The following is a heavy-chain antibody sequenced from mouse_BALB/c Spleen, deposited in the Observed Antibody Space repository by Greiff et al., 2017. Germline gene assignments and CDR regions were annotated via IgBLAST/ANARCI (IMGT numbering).Heavy chain of an antibody. J-gene: IGHJ4*01. D-gene: IGHD2-1*01. CDR3: ARPNYPRAMDY. Sequence: QVQLQQSGAELAKPGASVKMSCKASGYTFTSYWMHWVKQRPGQGLEWIGYINPITGYTEYNQKFKDKATLTADKSSSTAYMQLSSLTSEDSAVYYCARPNYPRAMDYWGQGTSVTVSS. CDR1: GYTFTSYW. V-gene: IGHV1-7*01. CDR2: INPITGYT.